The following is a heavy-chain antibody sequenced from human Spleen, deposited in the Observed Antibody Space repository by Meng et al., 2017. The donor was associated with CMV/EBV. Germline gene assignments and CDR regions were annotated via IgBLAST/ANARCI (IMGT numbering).Heavy chain of an antibody. V-gene: IGHV3-7*01. CDR2: IKRDGSEK. J-gene: IGHJ4*02. CDR1: GFTFSSYW. CDR3: ARGGGIPTFGVAIISSYYFDY. D-gene: IGHD3-3*01. Sequence: GESLKISCAASGFTFSSYWMSWVRQAPGKGLEWVANIKRDGSEKYYVDSVKGRFTISRDNAKKSLYLQTNSLRAEDTAVNYCARGGGIPTFGVAIISSYYFDYWGQGTLVTVSA.